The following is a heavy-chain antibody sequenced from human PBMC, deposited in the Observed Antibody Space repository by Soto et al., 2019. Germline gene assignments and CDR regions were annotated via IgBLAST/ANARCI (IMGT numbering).Heavy chain of an antibody. J-gene: IGHJ5*02. CDR2: IWYDGSNK. CDR1: GFTFSSYG. Sequence: ESGGGVVQPGRSLRLSCAASGFTFSSYGMHWVRQAPGKGLEWVAVIWYDGSNKYYADSVKGRFTISRDNSKNTLYLQMNSLRAEDTAVYYCARTPRGSWYGDWFDPWGQGTLVTVSS. V-gene: IGHV3-33*01. D-gene: IGHD6-13*01. CDR3: ARTPRGSWYGDWFDP.